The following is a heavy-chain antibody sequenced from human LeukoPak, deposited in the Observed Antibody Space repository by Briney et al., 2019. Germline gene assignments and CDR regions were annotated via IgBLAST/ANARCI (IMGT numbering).Heavy chain of an antibody. V-gene: IGHV4-39*07. CDR2: IYYSGST. CDR3: ARNNWNSNIDY. CDR1: GGSISSSSYY. D-gene: IGHD1-7*01. J-gene: IGHJ4*02. Sequence: SETLSLTCTVSGGSISSSSYYWGWLRQPPGKGLEWIGSIYYSGSTYYNPSLKSRVTISVDTSKNQFSLKLSSVTAADTAVYYCARNNWNSNIDYWGQGTLVTVSS.